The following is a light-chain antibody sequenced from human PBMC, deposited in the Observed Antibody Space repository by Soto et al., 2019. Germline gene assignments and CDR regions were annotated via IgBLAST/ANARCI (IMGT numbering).Light chain of an antibody. V-gene: IGKV1-9*01. J-gene: IGKJ5*01. CDR2: AAS. CDR3: QQYNSYST. Sequence: IQLTQSPSSLSASVGDRVTITCRASQGISSYLAWYQQKPGKAPKLLIYAASTLQSGVPSRFSGSGSGTDFTLTISSLQPEDFATYYCQQYNSYSTFGQGTRLEIK. CDR1: QGISSY.